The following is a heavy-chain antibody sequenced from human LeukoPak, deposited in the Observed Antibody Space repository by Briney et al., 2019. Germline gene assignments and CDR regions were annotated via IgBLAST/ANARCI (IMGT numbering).Heavy chain of an antibody. V-gene: IGHV3-21*01. J-gene: IGHJ6*02. D-gene: IGHD1-1*01. CDR2: ISSSSYI. Sequence: GGSLRLSCAASGFTFSSYAMSWVRQAPGKGLEWVSSISSSSYIYYADSVKGRFTISRDNAKNSLYLQMNSLRAEDTAVYYCARNGPPRTAPNYYYYGMDVWGQGTTVTVSS. CDR3: ARNGPPRTAPNYYYYGMDV. CDR1: GFTFSSYA.